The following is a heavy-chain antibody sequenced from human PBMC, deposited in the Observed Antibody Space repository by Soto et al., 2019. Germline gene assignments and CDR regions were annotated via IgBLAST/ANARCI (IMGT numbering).Heavy chain of an antibody. V-gene: IGHV3-33*01. J-gene: IGHJ6*02. CDR2: IRYDGSNK. D-gene: IGHD2-2*01. Sequence: VQLLESGGGLVQPGRSLRLSCAASGFTFSSYGMHWVRQAPGKGLEWVAVIRYDGSNKYYADSVKGRFNISRDNSKNTLYLQMNGLRAEDTAVYYCARDGDCSSTSCYYYYYYGMDVWCQGTTVTVSS. CDR1: GFTFSSYG. CDR3: ARDGDCSSTSCYYYYYYGMDV.